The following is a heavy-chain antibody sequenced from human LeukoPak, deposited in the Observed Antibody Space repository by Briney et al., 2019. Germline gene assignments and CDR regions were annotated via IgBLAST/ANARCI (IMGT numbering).Heavy chain of an antibody. CDR3: ARWKGYSGYGYYFDY. V-gene: IGHV1-69*02. Sequence: SVKVSCKASGGTFSSCTISWVRQAPGQGLEWMGRIIPILGIANYAQKFQGRVTITADKSTSTAYMELSSLRSEDTAVYYCARWKGYSGYGYYFDYWGQGTLVTVSS. CDR2: IIPILGIA. D-gene: IGHD5-12*01. J-gene: IGHJ4*02. CDR1: GGTFSSCT.